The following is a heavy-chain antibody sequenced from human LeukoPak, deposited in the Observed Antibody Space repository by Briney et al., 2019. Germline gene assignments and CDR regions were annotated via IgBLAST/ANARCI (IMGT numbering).Heavy chain of an antibody. V-gene: IGHV3-23*01. CDR3: AKAVALRGYFDY. D-gene: IGHD2-15*01. Sequence: GWSLRLSCAASGFTFSSYAMSWVRQAPGKGLEWVSAISGSGGSTYYADSVKGRFTISRDNSKNTLYLQMNSLRAEDTAVYYCAKAVALRGYFDYWGQGTLVTVSS. J-gene: IGHJ4*02. CDR1: GFTFSSYA. CDR2: ISGSGGST.